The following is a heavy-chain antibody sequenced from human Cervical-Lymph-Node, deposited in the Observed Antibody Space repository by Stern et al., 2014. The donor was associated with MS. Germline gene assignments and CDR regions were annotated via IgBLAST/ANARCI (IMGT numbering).Heavy chain of an antibody. CDR2: FSPKSGGT. D-gene: IGHD6-13*01. J-gene: IGHJ4*02. CDR3: ARRVAAAGTHYYGLFGH. V-gene: IGHV1-2*02. Sequence: VQLEESGAEVKEPGASVKVSCKASGYTFSDYYLHWVRQAPGQGLEWLGWFSPKSGGTNFAQKFQGRVTMTSDTSIATAYMELTRLRSDDTAVYYCARRVAAAGTHYYGLFGHWGQGTLVTVSS. CDR1: GYTFSDYY.